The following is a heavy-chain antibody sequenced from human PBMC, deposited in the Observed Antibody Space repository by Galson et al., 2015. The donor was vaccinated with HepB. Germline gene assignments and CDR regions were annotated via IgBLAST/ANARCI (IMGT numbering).Heavy chain of an antibody. CDR3: ARMDSSIYAFDI. Sequence: PALVKPTQTLTLTCTVSGFSLSNARMGVSWIRQPPGKALEWLAHIFSNDEKSYSTSLKSRLTISKDTSKNQVVLTMTNMDPVDTATYYCARMDSSIYAFDIWGQGTMVTVSS. CDR2: IFSNDEK. V-gene: IGHV2-26*01. CDR1: GFSLSNARMG. D-gene: IGHD6-6*01. J-gene: IGHJ3*02.